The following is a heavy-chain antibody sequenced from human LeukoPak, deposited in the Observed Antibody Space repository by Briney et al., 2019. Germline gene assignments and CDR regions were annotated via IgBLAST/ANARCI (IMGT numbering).Heavy chain of an antibody. D-gene: IGHD4-23*01. CDR1: GFTFSTYA. V-gene: IGHV3-23*01. CDR3: AKNIGGFDY. Sequence: GGSLRLSCAASGFTFSTYAMSWVRQIPGKGLEWVSAISGSDDGTYYADSVKGRFTISRDNSRNTLYLQMNSLRAEDTAVYYCAKNIGGFDYWGQGTLVTVSS. J-gene: IGHJ4*02. CDR2: ISGSDDGT.